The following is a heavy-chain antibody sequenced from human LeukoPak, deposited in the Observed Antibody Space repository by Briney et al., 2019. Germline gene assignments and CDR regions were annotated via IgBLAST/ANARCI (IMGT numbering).Heavy chain of an antibody. Sequence: PSETLSLTCTVSGGSISSSSYYWGWIRQPPGKGLEWIGSIYYSGSTYYNPSLKSRVTISVDKSKNQFSLKLSSVTAADTAVYYCARIEGIQLWQIDYWGQGTLVTVSS. V-gene: IGHV4-39*07. J-gene: IGHJ4*02. CDR2: IYYSGST. CDR3: ARIEGIQLWQIDY. CDR1: GGSISSSSYY. D-gene: IGHD5-18*01.